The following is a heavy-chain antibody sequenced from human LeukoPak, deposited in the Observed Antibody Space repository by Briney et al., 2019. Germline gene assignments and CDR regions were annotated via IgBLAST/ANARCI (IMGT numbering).Heavy chain of an antibody. V-gene: IGHV1-69*05. Sequence: SVNASCTASGGTFSSYAISTGRQAAGHRLEWMGGIIPIFGTANYAQKFQGRVTITTDESTSTAYMELSSLRSEDTAVYYCARHVSSWFDPWGQGTLVTVSS. CDR3: ARHVSSWFDP. D-gene: IGHD3-10*01. CDR1: GGTFSSYA. CDR2: IIPIFGTA. J-gene: IGHJ5*02.